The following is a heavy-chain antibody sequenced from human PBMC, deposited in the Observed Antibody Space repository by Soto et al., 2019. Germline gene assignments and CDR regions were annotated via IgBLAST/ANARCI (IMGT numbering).Heavy chain of an antibody. CDR1: GFTFSNYW. Sequence: GESLKISCAASGFTFSNYWMNWVRQAPGKGLEWVANIKEDGGEKYYVDSVKGQFTISRDNAEDSLYLQMNSLRAEDTAVYYCAKGTVIAAGIFDSWGQGTLVTVSS. CDR3: AKGTVIAAGIFDS. D-gene: IGHD6-13*01. V-gene: IGHV3-7*05. J-gene: IGHJ4*02. CDR2: IKEDGGEK.